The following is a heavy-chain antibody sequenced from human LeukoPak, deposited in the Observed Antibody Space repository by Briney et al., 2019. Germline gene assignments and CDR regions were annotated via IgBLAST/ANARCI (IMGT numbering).Heavy chain of an antibody. V-gene: IGHV3-23*01. CDR2: ISGSGDST. J-gene: IGHJ4*02. CDR3: AKDRGIISDY. Sequence: SCKASGGTFSSYGMSWVRQAPGKGLEWVSAISGSGDSTYYADSVKGRFTISRDNSKNTLYLQMNSLRAEDTAVHYCAKDRGIISDYWGQGTLVTVSS. CDR1: GGTFSSYG. D-gene: IGHD3-10*01.